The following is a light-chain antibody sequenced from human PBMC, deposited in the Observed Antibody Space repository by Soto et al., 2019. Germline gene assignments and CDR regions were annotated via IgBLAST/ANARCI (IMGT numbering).Light chain of an antibody. CDR3: ASYLTTSPLEV. CDR1: SREIGAHKY. Sequence: QAALTQPAPVSGSPGESTTVSCLGSSREIGAHKYVSWYRQYPGEAPRLLIYEVQYRPSGVSGRFSGSKSGNTASLTISGLQAADEADYYCASYLTTSPLEVFGTGTKVTVL. CDR2: EVQ. V-gene: IGLV2-14*01. J-gene: IGLJ1*01.